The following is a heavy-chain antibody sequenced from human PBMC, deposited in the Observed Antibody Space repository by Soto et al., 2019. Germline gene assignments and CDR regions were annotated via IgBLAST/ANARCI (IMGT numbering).Heavy chain of an antibody. Sequence: GGSLRLSCAASGFTVSSNYMSWVRQAPGKGLEWVSVIYSGGSTYYADSVKGRFTISRDNSKNTLYFQMNSLRAEDTAVYYCARVSAGQLGRRDYSYSGMDVWGQGTTVTVSS. D-gene: IGHD6-6*01. V-gene: IGHV3-66*01. J-gene: IGHJ6*02. CDR3: ARVSAGQLGRRDYSYSGMDV. CDR2: IYSGGST. CDR1: GFTVSSNY.